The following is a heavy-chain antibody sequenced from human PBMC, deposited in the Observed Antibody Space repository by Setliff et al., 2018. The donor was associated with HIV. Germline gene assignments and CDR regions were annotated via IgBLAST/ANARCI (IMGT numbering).Heavy chain of an antibody. CDR2: VSSSGSYI. D-gene: IGHD4-4*01. J-gene: IGHJ4*02. CDR3: ARGREGLTTVDY. Sequence: GGSLRLSCAASGFTFSSYSMNWVRQAPGKGLEWVSSVSSSGSYIYYADSVKGRFTISRDNAKNSLYLQMNSLRAEDTAVYYCARGREGLTTVDYWGQGTLVTVSS. V-gene: IGHV3-21*01. CDR1: GFTFSSYS.